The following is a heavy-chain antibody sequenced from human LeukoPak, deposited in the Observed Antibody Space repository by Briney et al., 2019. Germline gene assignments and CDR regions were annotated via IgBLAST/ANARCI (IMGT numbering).Heavy chain of an antibody. J-gene: IGHJ4*02. D-gene: IGHD5-12*01. CDR1: GFTFDDYA. CDR2: ISWNSGSI. V-gene: IGHV3-9*01. Sequence: GRSLRLSCAASGFTFDDYAMHWVWHAPGKGLEWVSGISWNSGSIGYADSVKGRFTISRDNAKNSLYLQMNSLRAEDTALYYCAKDSGYDSYYFDYWGQGTLVTVSS. CDR3: AKDSGYDSYYFDY.